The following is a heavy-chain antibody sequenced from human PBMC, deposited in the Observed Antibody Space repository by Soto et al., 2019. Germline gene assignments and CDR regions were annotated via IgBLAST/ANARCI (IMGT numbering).Heavy chain of an antibody. CDR3: ARMEVEYCSGGSCSRDSYGMDV. J-gene: IGHJ6*02. D-gene: IGHD2-15*01. CDR2: IYYSGST. CDR1: GGSISSGGYY. Sequence: SETLSLTCTVSGGSISSGGYYWMWIRHHPGKGLEWIGYIYYSGSTYYNPSLKSRVTISVDTSKNQFSLKLSSVTAADTAVYYCARMEVEYCSGGSCSRDSYGMDVWGQGTTVTAP. V-gene: IGHV4-31*03.